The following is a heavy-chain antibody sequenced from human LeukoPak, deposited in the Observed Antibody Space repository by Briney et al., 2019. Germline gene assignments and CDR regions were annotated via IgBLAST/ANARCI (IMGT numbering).Heavy chain of an antibody. V-gene: IGHV3-48*03. D-gene: IGHD4-23*01. CDR1: GFTLSSYN. Sequence: PGGSLRLSCAASGFTLSSYNMNWVRQAPGKGLEWISYITTSIDIISYADSVKGRFTISRDSAKNSLYLQMNSLRAEDTAVYYCARHDYHSNSDAFDVWGQGTMVTISS. CDR2: ITTSIDII. J-gene: IGHJ3*01. CDR3: ARHDYHSNSDAFDV.